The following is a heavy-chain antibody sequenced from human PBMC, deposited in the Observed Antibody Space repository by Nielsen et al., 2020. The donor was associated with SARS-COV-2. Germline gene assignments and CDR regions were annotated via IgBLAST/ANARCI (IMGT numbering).Heavy chain of an antibody. CDR3: ARSDGTYFLY. CDR1: GYSYTSYW. V-gene: IGHV5-51*01. CDR2: IHPGESET. D-gene: IGHD1-26*01. Sequence: GESLKISCKGSGYSYTSYWMGWVRQRPGKGLEWMAIIHPGESETRYSQSFQGQVTISVDKAISTAYMEWSSLRASDTAMYYCARSDGTYFLYWGQGPLVTVSS. J-gene: IGHJ4*02.